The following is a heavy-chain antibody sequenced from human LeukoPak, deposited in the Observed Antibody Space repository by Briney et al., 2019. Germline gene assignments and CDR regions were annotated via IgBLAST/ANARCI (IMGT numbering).Heavy chain of an antibody. J-gene: IGHJ6*02. CDR2: ISGTGGRT. CDR1: GFTFSSYA. D-gene: IGHD2-15*01. CDR3: AKDWYCSGGSCYGGSYYYYGMDV. V-gene: IGHV3-23*01. Sequence: GGSLRLSCAASGFTFSSYAMSWVRQAPGKGLEWVSAISGTGGRTYYADSVKGRFTISRDNSKNTLYLQMNSLRAEDTAVYYCAKDWYCSGGSCYGGSYYYYGMDVWGQGTTVTVSS.